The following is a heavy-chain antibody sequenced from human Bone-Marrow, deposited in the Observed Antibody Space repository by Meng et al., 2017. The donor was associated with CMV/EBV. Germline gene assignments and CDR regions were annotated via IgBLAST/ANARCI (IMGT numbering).Heavy chain of an antibody. D-gene: IGHD3-3*01. J-gene: IGHJ6*02. CDR1: GFTFSSYS. CDR3: ARPSGYPLAYYYYGMDV. V-gene: IGHV3-21*01. Sequence: GGSLRLSCAASGFTFSSYSMNWVRQAPGKGLEWVSSISSSSSYIYYADSVKGRFTISRDNAKNSLYLQMNSLRVEDTAVYYCARPSGYPLAYYYYGMDVWGQGTTVTVSS. CDR2: ISSSSSYI.